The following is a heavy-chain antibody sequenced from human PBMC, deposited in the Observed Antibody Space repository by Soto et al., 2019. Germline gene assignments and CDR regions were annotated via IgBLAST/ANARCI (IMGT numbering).Heavy chain of an antibody. D-gene: IGHD2-8*01. CDR2: IYYSGST. Sequence: SQMLSLTCTVSGGSISSGGYYWSWIRQHPGKGLEWIGYIYYSGSTYYNPSLKSRVTISVDTSKNQFSLKLSSVTAADTAVYYCARDRHDCTNGVCYRTIDYWVQGTLVTVSS. CDR3: ARDRHDCTNGVCYRTIDY. V-gene: IGHV4-31*03. J-gene: IGHJ4*02. CDR1: GGSISSGGYY.